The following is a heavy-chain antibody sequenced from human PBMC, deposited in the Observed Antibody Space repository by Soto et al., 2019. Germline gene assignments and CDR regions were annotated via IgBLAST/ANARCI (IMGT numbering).Heavy chain of an antibody. CDR3: ARYSSGWPYYFDH. CDR1: GYSFTSYW. Sequence: GESLKISCXGSGYSFTSYWIAWVRQMPGKGLEWMGIIYLSDSDTRYSPSFQGRVTISADKSISTAYLQWSSLKASDTAMYYCARYSSGWPYYFDHWGQGTLVTVSS. J-gene: IGHJ4*02. CDR2: IYLSDSDT. D-gene: IGHD6-19*01. V-gene: IGHV5-51*01.